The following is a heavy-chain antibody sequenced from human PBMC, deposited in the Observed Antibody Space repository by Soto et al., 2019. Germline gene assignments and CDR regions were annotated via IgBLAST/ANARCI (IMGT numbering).Heavy chain of an antibody. Sequence: ASVKVSCKASGYTFSSYHINWARQATGQGLEWMGWLNPDSGDTGYSQKFRGRVTMTRNTPISTAYMEVSSLRFEDTAVYYCATGAPGILIGWTYVGPFDPWGQGTPVTVSS. CDR3: ATGAPGILIGWTYVGPFDP. CDR2: LNPDSGDT. CDR1: GYTFSSYH. J-gene: IGHJ5*02. D-gene: IGHD3-9*01. V-gene: IGHV1-8*01.